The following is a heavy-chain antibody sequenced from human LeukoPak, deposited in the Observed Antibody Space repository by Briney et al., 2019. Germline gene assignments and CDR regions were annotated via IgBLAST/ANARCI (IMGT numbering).Heavy chain of an antibody. CDR3: ARGITMVRGVTRGNWFDP. CDR2: TYYRSKWYN. J-gene: IGHJ5*02. D-gene: IGHD3-10*01. Sequence: SQTLSLTCAISGDSVSSNSAAWNWIRQSPSRGLEWLGRTYYRSKWYNDYAVSVKSRITINPDTSKNQFSLKLSSVTAADTAVYYCARGITMVRGVTRGNWFDPWGQGTLVTVSS. CDR1: GDSVSSNSAA. V-gene: IGHV6-1*01.